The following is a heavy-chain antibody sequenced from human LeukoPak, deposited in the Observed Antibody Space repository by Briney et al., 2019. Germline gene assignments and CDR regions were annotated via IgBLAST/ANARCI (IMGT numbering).Heavy chain of an antibody. CDR2: ISSSSSYI. CDR1: GFTFSSYS. Sequence: PGGSLRLSCAASGFTFSSYSMNWVRQAPGKGLEWVSSISSSSSYIYYADSVKGRFTISRDNAKNSLYLQMNSPRAEDTAVYYCARVEGAKLGAFDIWGQGTMVTVSS. V-gene: IGHV3-21*01. D-gene: IGHD1-26*01. CDR3: ARVEGAKLGAFDI. J-gene: IGHJ3*02.